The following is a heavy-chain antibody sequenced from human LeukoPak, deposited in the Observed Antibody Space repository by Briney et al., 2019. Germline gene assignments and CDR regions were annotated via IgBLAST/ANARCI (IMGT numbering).Heavy chain of an antibody. CDR1: GGSMSRYY. Sequence: SETLSLTCTVSGGSMSRYYWSWIRQPAGKGLEWIGRIYISESTNYNPSLKSRVTMSVDTSKNQFSLKMSSVTAADTAVYYCAREGGSAWYSVWGQGTTVTVSS. V-gene: IGHV4-4*07. CDR3: AREGGSAWYSV. J-gene: IGHJ6*02. D-gene: IGHD6-19*01. CDR2: IYISEST.